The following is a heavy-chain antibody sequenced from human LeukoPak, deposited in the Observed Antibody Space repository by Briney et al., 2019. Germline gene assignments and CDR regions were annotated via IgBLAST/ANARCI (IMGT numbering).Heavy chain of an antibody. D-gene: IGHD3-22*01. J-gene: IGHJ4*02. V-gene: IGHV4-4*02. CDR2: IYHSGST. CDR3: ARVGRYYDSSGYPKPFDY. Sequence: PSETLSLTCAVSGGSISSSNWWSWVRQPPGKGLEWIGEIYHSGSTNYNPSLKSRVTISVDKSKNQFSLKLSSVTAADTAVYYCARVGRYYDSSGYPKPFDYWGQGTLVTVSS. CDR1: GGSISSSNW.